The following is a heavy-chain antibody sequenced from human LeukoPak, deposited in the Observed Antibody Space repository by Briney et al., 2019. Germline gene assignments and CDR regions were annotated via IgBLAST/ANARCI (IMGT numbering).Heavy chain of an antibody. D-gene: IGHD3-3*01. CDR2: ISAYNGNT. CDR1: GYTFTSYG. CDR3: ARAGASGYDFWSGFFYYYYYMDV. J-gene: IGHJ6*03. V-gene: IGHV1-18*01. Sequence: ASVKVSCKASGYTFTSYGISWVRQAPGQGLEWMGWISAYNGNTNYAQKLQGRVTITTDTSTSTAYMELRSLRSDDTAVYYCARAGASGYDFWSGFFYYYYYMDVWGKGTTVTVSS.